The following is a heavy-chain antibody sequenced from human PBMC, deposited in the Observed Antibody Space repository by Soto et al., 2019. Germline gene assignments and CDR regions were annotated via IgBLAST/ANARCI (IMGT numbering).Heavy chain of an antibody. J-gene: IGHJ3*01. CDR2: INPGNASP. CDR3: ARGSSTGSGGTGVVNV. Sequence: QVQLAQSGAEVKKPGASVKVSCQASGYTFTKHYMHWVRQAPGQGLEWMGVINPGNASPRYAQKFQRRVPVTSDTSTSTVCMELTRLTSDDTAVYYCARGSSTGSGGTGVVNVWGQGTMVTVSS. V-gene: IGHV1-46*01. CDR1: GYTFTKHY. D-gene: IGHD3-10*01.